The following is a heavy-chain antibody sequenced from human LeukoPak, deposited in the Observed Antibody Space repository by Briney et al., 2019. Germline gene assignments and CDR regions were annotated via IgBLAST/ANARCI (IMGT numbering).Heavy chain of an antibody. CDR1: GFTFSSYW. J-gene: IGHJ4*02. D-gene: IGHD6-13*01. Sequence: QPGGSLRLSCAASGFTFSSYWMSWVRQAPGKGLEWVANIKQDGSEKYYVDSVKGRFTISRDNAKNSLYLQMNSLRAEDTAVYYCARDLMGIAYRGAFYYWGQGTLVTVSS. CDR2: IKQDGSEK. CDR3: ARDLMGIAYRGAFYY. V-gene: IGHV3-7*03.